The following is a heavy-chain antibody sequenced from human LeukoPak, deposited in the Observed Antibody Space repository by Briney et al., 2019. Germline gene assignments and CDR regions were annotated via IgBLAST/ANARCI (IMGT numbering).Heavy chain of an antibody. Sequence: GGSLRLSCAASGFSFSSYNMNWVRQTPGKGLEWVSSITSSSTYTFYADSVKGRFTTSRDNARNSLSLQMNSLRAEDTAVYYCARDPYSGTYGNTYYYYMDVWGKGTTVTISS. V-gene: IGHV3-21*01. CDR1: GFSFSSYN. J-gene: IGHJ6*03. CDR2: ITSSSTYT. D-gene: IGHD1-26*01. CDR3: ARDPYSGTYGNTYYYYMDV.